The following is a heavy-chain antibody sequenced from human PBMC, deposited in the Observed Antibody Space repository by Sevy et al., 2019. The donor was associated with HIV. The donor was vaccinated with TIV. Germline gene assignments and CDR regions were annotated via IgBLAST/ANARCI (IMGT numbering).Heavy chain of an antibody. D-gene: IGHD1-26*01. Sequence: SETLSLTYTVSGGSISSGSYSWSWIRQPPGKGLECIGYMYYTGRTNYNPSLMSRVTISVDTSKNQFSLKVNSVTAADTAVYYCARVGGLTDYGMDVWGQGTTVTVSS. J-gene: IGHJ6*02. V-gene: IGHV4-61*01. CDR2: MYYTGRT. CDR3: ARVGGLTDYGMDV. CDR1: GGSISSGSYS.